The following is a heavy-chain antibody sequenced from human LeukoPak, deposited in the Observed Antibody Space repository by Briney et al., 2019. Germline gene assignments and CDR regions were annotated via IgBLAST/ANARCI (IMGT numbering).Heavy chain of an antibody. CDR2: IYYSGTT. V-gene: IGHV4-39*01. CDR3: ARSHTYYYDSSGRPHWYFDL. CDR1: SGSISSSSYY. J-gene: IGHJ2*01. Sequence: SETLSLTCTVSSGSISSSSYYWGWIRQPPGKGLEWIASIYYSGTTYYNPSLKSRVTISVDTSKNQFSLTLTSVTTADTAVYYCARSHTYYYDSSGRPHWYFDLWGRGTLVTVSS. D-gene: IGHD3-22*01.